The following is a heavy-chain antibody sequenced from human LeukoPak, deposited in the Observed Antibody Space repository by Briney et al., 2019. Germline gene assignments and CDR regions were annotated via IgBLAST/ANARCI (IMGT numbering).Heavy chain of an antibody. CDR3: ARGSSGWFFPEYYFDY. J-gene: IGHJ4*02. D-gene: IGHD6-19*01. Sequence: ASVKVSCKASGYTFTSYAMHWVRQAPGQRLEWMGWINAGNGNTKYSQKFQGRVTITRDTSASTAYIELSSLRSEDTAVYYCARGSSGWFFPEYYFDYWGQGTLVTVSS. CDR2: INAGNGNT. CDR1: GYTFTSYA. V-gene: IGHV1-3*01.